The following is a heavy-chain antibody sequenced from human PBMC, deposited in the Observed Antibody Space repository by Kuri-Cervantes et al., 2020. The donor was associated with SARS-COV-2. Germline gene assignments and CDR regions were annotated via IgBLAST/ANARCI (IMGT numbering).Heavy chain of an antibody. Sequence: SETLSLTCTVSGGAVNSYYGSWIRQPAGKGLEWIGRIYATGITIYNPALKSRVTISVDTSKNQFSLKLSSVTAADTAVYYCARALRILYYGMDVWGQGTTVTVSS. CDR3: ARALRILYYGMDV. V-gene: IGHV4-4*07. CDR2: IYATGIT. J-gene: IGHJ6*02. CDR1: GGAVNSYY.